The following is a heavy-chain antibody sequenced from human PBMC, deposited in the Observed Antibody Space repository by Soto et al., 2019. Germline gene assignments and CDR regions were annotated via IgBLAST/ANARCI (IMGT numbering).Heavy chain of an antibody. V-gene: IGHV3-30*18. Sequence: QVQLVESGGGVVQPGRSLRLSCAASGFTFSSYGMHWVRQAPGKGLEWVAVISYDGSNKYYADSVKGRFTISRDNSKNTLYLHMNSLRAEDTAVYYCAKERYSSSSPDFDYWGQGTLVTVSS. D-gene: IGHD6-6*01. J-gene: IGHJ4*02. CDR1: GFTFSSYG. CDR2: ISYDGSNK. CDR3: AKERYSSSSPDFDY.